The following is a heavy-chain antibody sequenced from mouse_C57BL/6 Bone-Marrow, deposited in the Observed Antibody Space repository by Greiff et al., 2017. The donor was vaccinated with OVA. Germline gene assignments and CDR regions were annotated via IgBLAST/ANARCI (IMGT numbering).Heavy chain of an antibody. V-gene: IGHV5-17*01. D-gene: IGHD4-1*01. J-gene: IGHJ3*01. Sequence: DVKLVESGGGLVKPGGSLKLSCAASGFTFSDYGMHWVRQAPEKGLEWVAYISRGSSTIYYADTVKGRFTIAKDNAKNTLFLQMTSLRSEDTAMYYCASGAAWFAYWGQGTLVTVSA. CDR1: GFTFSDYG. CDR3: ASGAAWFAY. CDR2: ISRGSSTI.